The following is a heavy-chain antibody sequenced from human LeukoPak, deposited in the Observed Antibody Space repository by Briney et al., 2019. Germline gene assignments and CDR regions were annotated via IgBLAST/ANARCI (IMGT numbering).Heavy chain of an antibody. V-gene: IGHV4-4*02. CDR1: GGSISSNNW. CDR2: INHSGST. CDR3: ARGSTFDY. Sequence: SGTLSLTCAVSGGSISSNNWWGWVRQPPGKGLEWIGEINHSGSTNYNPSLKSRVTISVDTSKNQFSLKLSSVTAADTAVYYCARGSTFDYWGQGTLVTVSS. J-gene: IGHJ4*02.